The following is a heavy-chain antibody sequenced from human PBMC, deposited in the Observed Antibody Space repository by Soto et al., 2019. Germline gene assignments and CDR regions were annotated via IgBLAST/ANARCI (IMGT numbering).Heavy chain of an antibody. D-gene: IGHD6-13*01. CDR2: IYSGGST. CDR3: ARSSNSIAAAGTGFDY. CDR1: GFTVSSNY. J-gene: IGHJ4*02. V-gene: IGHV3-53*01. Sequence: PGGSLRLSCAASGFTVSSNYMSWVRQAPGKGLEWVSVIYSGGSTYYADSVKGRFTISRDNSKNTLYLQMNSLRAEDTAVYYCARSSNSIAAAGTGFDYRGQGTLVTVSS.